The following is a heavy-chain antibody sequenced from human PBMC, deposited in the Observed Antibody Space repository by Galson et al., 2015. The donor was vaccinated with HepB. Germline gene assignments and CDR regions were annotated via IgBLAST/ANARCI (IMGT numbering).Heavy chain of an antibody. CDR2: IIPILGIA. D-gene: IGHD5-18*01. Sequence: SVKVSCKASGGTFSSYAISWVRQAPGQGLEWMGRIIPILGIANYAQKFQGRVTITADKSTSTAYMELSSLRSEDTAVYYCARVQGTAMAYYYYGMDVWGQGTTVTVSS. CDR1: GGTFSSYA. CDR3: ARVQGTAMAYYYYGMDV. J-gene: IGHJ6*02. V-gene: IGHV1-69*04.